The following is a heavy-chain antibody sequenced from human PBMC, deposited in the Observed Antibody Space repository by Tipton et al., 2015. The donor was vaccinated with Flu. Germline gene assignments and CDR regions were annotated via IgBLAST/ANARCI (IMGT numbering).Heavy chain of an antibody. J-gene: IGHJ5*02. CDR3: ARRDYSNYVSEPKNWFDP. CDR1: GGSINGYY. CDR2: IHTSGST. D-gene: IGHD4-11*01. Sequence: TLSLTCTISGGSINGYYWSWIRQPPEKGLEWIGRIHTSGSTKYNPSLKSRVTISLDTSKNQFSLNLSSVTAADTAVYYCARRDYSNYVSEPKNWFDPWGQGILVTVSS. V-gene: IGHV4-4*08.